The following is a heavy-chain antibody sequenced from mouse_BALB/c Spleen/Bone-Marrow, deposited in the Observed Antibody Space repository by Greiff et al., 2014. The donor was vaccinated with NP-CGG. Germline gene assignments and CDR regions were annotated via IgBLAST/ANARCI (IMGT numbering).Heavy chain of an antibody. V-gene: IGHV6-6*01. J-gene: IGHJ2*01. CDR2: IRTKADDYAT. CDR1: GFTFSDTW. Sequence: GGGLVQPGGSMKLSCAASGFTFSDTWLDWVRQSPEKGLEWVAEIRTKADDYATYYAESVKGRFTISRDDSISSVYLQMNSLRAEDTGIYYCTPHPFDYWGQGTTLTVSS. CDR3: TPHPFDY.